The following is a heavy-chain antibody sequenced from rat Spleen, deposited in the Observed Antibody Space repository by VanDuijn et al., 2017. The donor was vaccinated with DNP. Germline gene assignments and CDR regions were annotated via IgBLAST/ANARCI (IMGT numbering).Heavy chain of an antibody. J-gene: IGHJ3*01. Sequence: EVQLVESGGGLVQPGRSLKLSCAASGFTFSHYYMAWVRQAPTKGLEWVASISTGGGPQYRDSVKGRFTISRDNARSTLYLQMDSLRSEETATYYCTTGGNNPFPYWGQGTLVTVSS. CDR1: GFTFSHYY. CDR2: ISTGGGP. V-gene: IGHV5-27*01. D-gene: IGHD1-10*01. CDR3: TTGGNNPFPY.